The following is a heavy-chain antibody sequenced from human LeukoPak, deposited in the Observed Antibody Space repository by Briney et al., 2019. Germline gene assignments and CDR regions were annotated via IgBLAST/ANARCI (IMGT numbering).Heavy chain of an antibody. D-gene: IGHD3-9*01. CDR1: GFIFRNYA. J-gene: IGHJ4*02. CDR3: AKWGDYDILTGYYVSDF. V-gene: IGHV3-23*01. CDR2: ITGSGDTT. Sequence: QPGASLRLSCAASGFIFRNYAMSWVRQAPGKGLEWVSAITGSGDTTYYADSVKGRFTISRDNSKNTLYVEMNTLRAEDTAAYYCAKWGDYDILTGYYVSDFWGQGTLVTVSS.